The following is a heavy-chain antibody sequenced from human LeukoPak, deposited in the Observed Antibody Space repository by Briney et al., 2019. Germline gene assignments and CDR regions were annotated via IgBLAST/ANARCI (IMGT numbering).Heavy chain of an antibody. V-gene: IGHV1-2*06. CDR3: ARELITMVRGVTPFDY. D-gene: IGHD3-10*01. Sequence: ASVKVSCXASGYTFTGYYMHWVRQAPGQGLEWMGRINPNSGGTNYAQKFQGRVTMTRDTSISTAYMELSRLRSDDTAVYYCARELITMVRGVTPFDYWGQGTLVTVSS. CDR2: INPNSGGT. J-gene: IGHJ4*02. CDR1: GYTFTGYY.